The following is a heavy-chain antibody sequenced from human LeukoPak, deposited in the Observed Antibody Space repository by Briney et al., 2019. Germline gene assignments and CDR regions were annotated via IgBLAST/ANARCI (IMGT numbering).Heavy chain of an antibody. CDR2: ISGSGGGT. Sequence: GGSLRLSCAASGFTFSSYAVSWVRQAPGKGLEWVSAISGSGGGTYYADSVKGRLTISRDNSKNTLYLQMNSLRAEDTAVYYCARDYYDSSGYSFDYWGQGTLVTVSS. CDR3: ARDYYDSSGYSFDY. D-gene: IGHD3-22*01. V-gene: IGHV3-23*01. CDR1: GFTFSSYA. J-gene: IGHJ4*02.